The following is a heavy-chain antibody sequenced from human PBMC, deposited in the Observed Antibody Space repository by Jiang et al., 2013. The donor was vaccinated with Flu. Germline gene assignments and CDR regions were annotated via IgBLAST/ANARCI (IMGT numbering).Heavy chain of an antibody. V-gene: IGHV4-39*01. CDR2: ST. CDR3: ARLYSLSVGFDP. J-gene: IGHJ5*02. D-gene: IGHD5-18*01. Sequence: STNYNRPSRVESPLSVDTSKNQFSLKLSSVTAADTAVYYCARLYSLSVGFDPWGQGTLVTVSS.